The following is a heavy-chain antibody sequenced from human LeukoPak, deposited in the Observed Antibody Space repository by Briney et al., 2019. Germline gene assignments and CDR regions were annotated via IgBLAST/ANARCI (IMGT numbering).Heavy chain of an antibody. J-gene: IGHJ3*02. CDR1: GYTFTSYG. D-gene: IGHD3-22*01. CDR3: ARDRDSSGYYYVSDTFDI. Sequence: GASVKVSCKASGYTFTSYGISWVRQAPGQGLEWMGWISAYNGNTNYAQKLQGRVTMTTDASTSTAYMELRSLRSDDTAVYYCARDRDSSGYYYVSDTFDIWGQGTMVTVSA. CDR2: ISAYNGNT. V-gene: IGHV1-18*01.